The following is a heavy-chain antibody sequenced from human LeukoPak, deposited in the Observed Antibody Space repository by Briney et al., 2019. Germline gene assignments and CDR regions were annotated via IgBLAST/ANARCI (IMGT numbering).Heavy chain of an antibody. V-gene: IGHV4-4*07. D-gene: IGHD2-21*02. CDR3: ARTYCGGDCRGYYYHYYMDV. CDR1: GGSISSYY. J-gene: IGHJ6*03. Sequence: SETLSLTCTVSGGSISSYYWSWIRQPAGMGLECIGRVYSSGSTNYNPSLKSRVTMSIDTSKNQFSLKLTSVTAADTAVYYCARTYCGGDCRGYYYHYYMDVWGKGTTVTISS. CDR2: VYSSGST.